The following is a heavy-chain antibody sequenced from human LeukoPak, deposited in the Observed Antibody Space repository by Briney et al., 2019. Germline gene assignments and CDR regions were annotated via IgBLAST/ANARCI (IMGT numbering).Heavy chain of an antibody. D-gene: IGHD2-15*01. CDR1: GFTFSNAW. J-gene: IGHJ4*02. CDR2: IKSETDGGTT. V-gene: IGHV3-15*01. Sequence: NSGGSLRLSCAASGFTFSNAWMTWVRQAPGKGLEWVGRIKSETDGGTTDYAAPVKGRFTISRDDSKNTLYLQMNSLKTEDTAVYYCAIGATLYFWGQGTLVTVSS. CDR3: AIGATLYF.